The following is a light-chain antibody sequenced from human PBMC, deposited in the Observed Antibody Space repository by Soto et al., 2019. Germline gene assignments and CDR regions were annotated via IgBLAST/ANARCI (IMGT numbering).Light chain of an antibody. Sequence: QSVLTQPPSVSGAPGQRVTISCTGNSSNIEAGYDVHWYQQLPGTAPKLLIYGNSNRPSGVPDRFSGSKSGTSASLAITGLQAEDEADYYCQSYDSSLSGVVFGGGTKLTVL. J-gene: IGLJ2*01. V-gene: IGLV1-40*01. CDR2: GNS. CDR1: SSNIEAGYD. CDR3: QSYDSSLSGVV.